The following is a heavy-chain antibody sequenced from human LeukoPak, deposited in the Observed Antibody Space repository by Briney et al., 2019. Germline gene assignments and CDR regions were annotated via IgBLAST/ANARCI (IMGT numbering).Heavy chain of an antibody. CDR3: ARDPGYDSSGGVGYFDL. D-gene: IGHD3-22*01. Sequence: GASVTDSCKASGGTFSSYAISWVRQAPGQGLEWMGMIIPILGIANYAQKFQGRVTITAEKSTSTAYMELSSLRSEDTAVYYCARDPGYDSSGGVGYFDLWGRGTLVTVSS. CDR2: IIPILGIA. CDR1: GGTFSSYA. V-gene: IGHV1-69*04. J-gene: IGHJ2*01.